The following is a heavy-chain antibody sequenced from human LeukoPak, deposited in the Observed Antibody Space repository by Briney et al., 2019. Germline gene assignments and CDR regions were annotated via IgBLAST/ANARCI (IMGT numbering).Heavy chain of an antibody. Sequence: GGSLRLSCAASGFTFSSYSMNWVRQAPGKGLEWLSYISGSSSTIYYADSVKGRFTISRDNAKNSLYLQMNSLRAEDTAVYFCARESLGYCSGSTCYYFFMDFWGKATTVTSSS. V-gene: IGHV3-48*04. D-gene: IGHD2-15*01. J-gene: IGHJ6*03. CDR3: ARESLGYCSGSTCYYFFMDF. CDR2: ISGSSSTI. CDR1: GFTFSSYS.